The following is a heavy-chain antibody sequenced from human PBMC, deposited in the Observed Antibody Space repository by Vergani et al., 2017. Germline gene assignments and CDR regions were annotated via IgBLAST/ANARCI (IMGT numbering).Heavy chain of an antibody. D-gene: IGHD4-11*01. J-gene: IGHJ6*02. V-gene: IGHV4-34*01. CDR3: ARVVMTKGPGDV. Sequence: QVQLQQWGAGLLKPSETLSLTCAVYGGSFSGYYWSWIRQPPGKGLEWIGEINHSGSTNYNPSLKSRVTISVDTSKNQFSLKLSSVTAADTAVYYCARVVMTKGPGDVWGQGTTVTVSS. CDR2: INHSGST. CDR1: GGSFSGYY.